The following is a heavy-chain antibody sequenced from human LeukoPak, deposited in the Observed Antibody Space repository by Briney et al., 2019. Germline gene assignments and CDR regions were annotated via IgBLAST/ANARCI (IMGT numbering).Heavy chain of an antibody. CDR1: GVTFSNAW. J-gene: IGHJ4*02. CDR2: IKRKTDGGTT. CDR3: TTQSVSSWGY. Sequence: GGSLRLSCAASGVTFSNAWMSWVRQAPGKGLEWVGRIKRKTDGGTTDYAAPVKGRFTISRDDSKTTLYLKMNSLETEDTAVYYCTTQSVSSWGYWGQGTLVTVSS. V-gene: IGHV3-15*01. D-gene: IGHD6-13*01.